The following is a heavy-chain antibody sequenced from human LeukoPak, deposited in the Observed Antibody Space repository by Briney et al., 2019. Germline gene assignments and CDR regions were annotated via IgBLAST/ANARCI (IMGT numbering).Heavy chain of an antibody. J-gene: IGHJ4*02. CDR2: IYSGDIT. CDR1: GFTFSSYG. CDR3: ARGSGYNYGFPDY. Sequence: PGGSLRLSCAASGFTFSSYGMHWVRQAPGKGLEWVSIIYSGDITYYADSVKGRFTISRDNSKNTLYLQMNSLRAEDTAVYYCARGSGYNYGFPDYWGQGTLVTVSS. V-gene: IGHV3-53*01. D-gene: IGHD5-18*01.